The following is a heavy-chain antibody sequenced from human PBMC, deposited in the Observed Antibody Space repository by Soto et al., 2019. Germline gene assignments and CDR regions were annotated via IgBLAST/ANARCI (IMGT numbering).Heavy chain of an antibody. J-gene: IGHJ5*02. V-gene: IGHV4-31*03. CDR1: GDSLINGGYY. Sequence: SETLSLTFTVSGDSLINGGYYWSLIRQLPGKGLEWLGYIYQTGVTYYNPSLKSRLTMSIDTSKNQLSLNLSSVTAADTAVYYCAEDLTSNLNCFDPWGQGALVTVSS. D-gene: IGHD3-10*01. CDR3: AEDLTSNLNCFDP. CDR2: IYQTGVT.